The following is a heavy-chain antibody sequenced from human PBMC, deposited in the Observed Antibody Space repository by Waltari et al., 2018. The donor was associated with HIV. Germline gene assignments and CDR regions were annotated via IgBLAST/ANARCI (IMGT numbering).Heavy chain of an antibody. CDR1: GFTVSSNY. CDR3: ARDIPPGY. CDR2: FYSRGST. V-gene: IGHV3-53*01. Sequence: EVQLVESGGGLIQPGGSLRLSCAASGFTVSSNYMSWVRQAAGKGLEWVSVFYSRGSTYFAYSVKGRFTISRDNSKNTLYLQMNSLIAEDTAVYYCARDIPPGYWGQGTLVTVSS. D-gene: IGHD2-21*01. J-gene: IGHJ4*02.